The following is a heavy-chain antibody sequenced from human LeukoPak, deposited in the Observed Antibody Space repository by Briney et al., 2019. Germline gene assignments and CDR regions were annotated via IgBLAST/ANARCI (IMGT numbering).Heavy chain of an antibody. CDR3: ARDMRNDYFDY. D-gene: IGHD3-16*01. Sequence: GGSLRLSCAASGFTFSNHGMHWVRQAPGKGLEWVAIIWYDGSNKYYADSAKGRFTISRDNSKNTLYLQMNSLRAEDTAVYYCARDMRNDYFDYWGQGTLVTVSS. J-gene: IGHJ4*02. V-gene: IGHV3-33*01. CDR2: IWYDGSNK. CDR1: GFTFSNHG.